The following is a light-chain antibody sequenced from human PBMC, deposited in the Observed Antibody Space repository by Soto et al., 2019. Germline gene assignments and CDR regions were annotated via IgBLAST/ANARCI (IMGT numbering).Light chain of an antibody. Sequence: DIQMTQSPSSLSASVGDRVTITCRASQSISSYLNWYQQKPGKAPQFLIYAASSLQRWVPSRFSGSGSGTDFTPNIISLQPQELATYYCQHRYIPPRTFGPGTIVDIK. CDR2: AAS. CDR1: QSISSY. V-gene: IGKV1-39*01. J-gene: IGKJ3*01. CDR3: QHRYIPPRT.